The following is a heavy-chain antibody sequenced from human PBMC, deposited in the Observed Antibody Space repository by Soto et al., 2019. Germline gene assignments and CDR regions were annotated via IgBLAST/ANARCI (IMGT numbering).Heavy chain of an antibody. V-gene: IGHV4-30-2*01. D-gene: IGHD3-10*01. CDR2: IYHSGST. CDR1: GGSISSGGYS. CDR3: ARDGYGSGSYYPSAFDY. J-gene: IGHJ4*02. Sequence: SETLSLTCAVSGGSISSGGYSWSWIRQPPGKGLEWIGYIYHSGSTYYNPSLKSRVTISVDRSKNQFSLKLSSVTAADTAVYYCARDGYGSGSYYPSAFDYWGQGTLVTVYS.